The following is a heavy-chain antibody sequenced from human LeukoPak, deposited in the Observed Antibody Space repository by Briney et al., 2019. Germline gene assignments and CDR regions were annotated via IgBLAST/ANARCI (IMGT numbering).Heavy chain of an antibody. D-gene: IGHD3-22*01. Sequence: SETLSLTCTVSGYSISSGYYWGWIRQPPGKGLEWIGSIYHSGSTYYNPSLKSRVTISVDTSKNQFSLKLSSVTAADTAVYYCAREGITMIKGLDWGQGTLVTVSS. CDR1: GYSISSGYY. V-gene: IGHV4-38-2*02. CDR2: IYHSGST. CDR3: AREGITMIKGLD. J-gene: IGHJ4*02.